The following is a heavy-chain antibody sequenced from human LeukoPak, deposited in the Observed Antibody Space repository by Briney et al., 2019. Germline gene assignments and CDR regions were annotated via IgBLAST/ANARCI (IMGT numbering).Heavy chain of an antibody. D-gene: IGHD3-10*01. CDR3: AREGSGCYSPDNWFDP. CDR2: INPNSGGT. V-gene: IGHV1-2*02. CDR1: GYTFTGYY. Sequence: ASVKVSCKASGYTFTGYYMHWVRQAPGQGLEWMGWINPNSGGTNYARKFQSRVTMTRDTSISTAYMELSRLRSDDTAVYYCAREGSGCYSPDNWFDPWGQGTLVTVSS. J-gene: IGHJ5*02.